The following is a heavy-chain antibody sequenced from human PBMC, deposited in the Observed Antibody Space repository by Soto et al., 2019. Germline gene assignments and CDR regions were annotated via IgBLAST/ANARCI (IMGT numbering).Heavy chain of an antibody. V-gene: IGHV3-74*01. CDR1: GFTFSSYW. CDR3: ARDPSQWGSYNWFDP. CDR2: INSDGSST. Sequence: PGGSLRLSCAASGFTFSSYWMHWVRQAPGKGLVWVSRINSDGSSTSYADSVKGRFTISRDNAKNTLYLQMNSLRAEDTAVYYCARDPSQWGSYNWFDPWGQGTLVTVSS. D-gene: IGHD1-26*01. J-gene: IGHJ5*02.